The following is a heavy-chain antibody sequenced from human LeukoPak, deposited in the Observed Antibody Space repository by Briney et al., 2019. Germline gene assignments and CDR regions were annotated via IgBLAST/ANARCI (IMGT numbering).Heavy chain of an antibody. V-gene: IGHV4-31*03. CDR1: GGSISSGGYY. CDR3: AAWCMLYSLHYFDY. CDR2: IYYSGST. J-gene: IGHJ4*02. Sequence: PSETLSLTCTVSGGSISSGGYYWSWIRQHPGKGLEWIGYIYYSGSTYYNPSLKSRVTISVDTSKNQFSLKLSSVTAADTAVYYCAAWCMLYSLHYFDYWGQGTLVTVSS. D-gene: IGHD2-8*01.